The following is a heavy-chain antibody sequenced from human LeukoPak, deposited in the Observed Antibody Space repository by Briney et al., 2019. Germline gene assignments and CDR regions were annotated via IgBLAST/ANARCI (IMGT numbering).Heavy chain of an antibody. CDR2: ISSNGGST. D-gene: IGHD5-12*01. V-gene: IGHV3-64*01. CDR1: GFTFSSYA. CDR3: AKDRTAGYDGLVDY. J-gene: IGHJ4*02. Sequence: GGSLRLSCAASGFTFSSYAMHWVRQAPGKGLEYVSAISSNGGSTYYANSVKGRFTISRDNSKNTLYLQMGSLRAEDTAVYYCAKDRTAGYDGLVDYWGQGTLVTVSS.